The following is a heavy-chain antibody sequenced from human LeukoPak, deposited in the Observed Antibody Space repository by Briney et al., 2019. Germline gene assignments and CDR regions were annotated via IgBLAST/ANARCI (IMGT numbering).Heavy chain of an antibody. CDR2: ISTSGESA. CDR1: GFTFSSYA. CDR3: AKDRGSGYHLFDY. Sequence: WGSLRLSCPVSGFTFSSYAMSWVRQAPGRGLEWVSVISTSGESAYYADFVKGRFTISRDNSKNTLYLQMNSLRAEDTAVYYCAKDRGSGYHLFDYWGQGTLVTV. V-gene: IGHV3-23*01. D-gene: IGHD3-22*01. J-gene: IGHJ4*02.